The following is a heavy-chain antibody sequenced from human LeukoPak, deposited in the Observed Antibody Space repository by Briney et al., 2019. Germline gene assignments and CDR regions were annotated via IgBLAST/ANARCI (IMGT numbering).Heavy chain of an antibody. CDR1: GGSFSGYY. D-gene: IGHD6-6*01. V-gene: IGHV4-34*01. CDR3: ASRQQLVVGVFDY. J-gene: IGHJ4*02. Sequence: PSETLSLTCAVYGGSFSGYYWSWIRQPPGKGLEWIGEINHSGSTNYNPSLKSRVTISVDTSKNQFSLKLSSVTAADTAVCYCASRQQLVVGVFDYWGQGTLVTVSS. CDR2: INHSGST.